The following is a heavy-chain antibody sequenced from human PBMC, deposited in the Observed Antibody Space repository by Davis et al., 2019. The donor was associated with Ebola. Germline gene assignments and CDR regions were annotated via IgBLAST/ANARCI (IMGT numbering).Heavy chain of an antibody. Sequence: SVKVSCKASGGTFSSYAISWVRQAPGQGLEWMGGIIPIFGTANYAQKFQGRVTITADESTSTAYMELNSLRAEDTAVYYCAKNLRDYYDSSGYYPDAFDIWGQGTMVTVSS. CDR3: AKNLRDYYDSSGYYPDAFDI. J-gene: IGHJ3*02. V-gene: IGHV1-69*13. CDR1: GGTFSSYA. CDR2: IIPIFGTA. D-gene: IGHD3-22*01.